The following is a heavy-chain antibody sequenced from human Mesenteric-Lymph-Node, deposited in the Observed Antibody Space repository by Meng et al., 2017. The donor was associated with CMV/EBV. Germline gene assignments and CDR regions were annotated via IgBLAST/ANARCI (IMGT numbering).Heavy chain of an antibody. D-gene: IGHD2-15*01. Sequence: ASVKVSCKASGYTFTSYDINWVRQATGQGLEWMGWMNPNSGNTGYAQKFQGRVTITRNTSISTAYMELSSLRSEDTAVYYCARDTICSGGSCYVSDGMDVWGQGTTVTVS. CDR3: ARDTICSGGSCYVSDGMDV. V-gene: IGHV1-8*03. CDR2: MNPNSGNT. J-gene: IGHJ6*02. CDR1: GYTFTSYD.